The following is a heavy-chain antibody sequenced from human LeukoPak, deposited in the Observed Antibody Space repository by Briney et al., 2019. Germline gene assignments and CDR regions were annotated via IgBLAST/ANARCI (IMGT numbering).Heavy chain of an antibody. J-gene: IGHJ4*02. V-gene: IGHV3-11*05. CDR2: ISGSSRYT. Sequence: PGGSLRLSCAASGFTFSDYYMTWIREAPGKGLEWVSYISGSSRYTNYADSVKGRFTISRDNTKNSLFLQMNSLRAEDTAVYYCARVYCSGQTCYSFSDYWGQGTLVTVSS. D-gene: IGHD2-15*01. CDR3: ARVYCSGQTCYSFSDY. CDR1: GFTFSDYY.